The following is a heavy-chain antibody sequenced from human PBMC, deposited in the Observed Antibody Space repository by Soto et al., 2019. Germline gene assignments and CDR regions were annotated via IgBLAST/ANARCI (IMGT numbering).Heavy chain of an antibody. J-gene: IGHJ4*02. Sequence: EVQLVESGGGLVKPGGSLRLSCAASGFTFSSYSMNWVRQAPGKGLEWVSSISSSSSYIYYADSVKGRFTISRDNAKNSLYLQMNSLRAEDTAVYYCARDRPNRIAVAGTDFDYWGQGTLVTVSS. V-gene: IGHV3-21*01. CDR1: GFTFSSYS. CDR3: ARDRPNRIAVAGTDFDY. CDR2: ISSSSSYI. D-gene: IGHD6-19*01.